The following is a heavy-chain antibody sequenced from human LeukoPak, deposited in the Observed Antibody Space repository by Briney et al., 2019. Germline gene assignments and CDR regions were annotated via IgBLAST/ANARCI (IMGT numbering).Heavy chain of an antibody. Sequence: ASVKVSCKASGYTFTSYGISWVRQAPGQGLEWMGWISAYNGNTNYAQKLQGRVTITTDTSTSTAYTELRSLRSDDTAVYYCARDRIVGATTAIDYWGQGTLVTVSS. J-gene: IGHJ4*02. CDR2: ISAYNGNT. V-gene: IGHV1-18*01. D-gene: IGHD1-26*01. CDR1: GYTFTSYG. CDR3: ARDRIVGATTAIDY.